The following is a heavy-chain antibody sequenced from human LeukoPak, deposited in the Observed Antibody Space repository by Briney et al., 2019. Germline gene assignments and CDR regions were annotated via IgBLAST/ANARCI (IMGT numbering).Heavy chain of an antibody. Sequence: GGSLRLSCVASGFTFGDYAMHWVRQAPGKGLEHISAIFGNGGGTYYAESVKGRFTISRDNSRNTLYLQMNSLRAEDTAVYYCAKVQYSSGWYGRGGFDYWGQGTLVTVSS. J-gene: IGHJ4*02. CDR3: AKVQYSSGWYGRGGFDY. V-gene: IGHV3-64*02. D-gene: IGHD6-19*01. CDR1: GFTFGDYA. CDR2: IFGNGGGT.